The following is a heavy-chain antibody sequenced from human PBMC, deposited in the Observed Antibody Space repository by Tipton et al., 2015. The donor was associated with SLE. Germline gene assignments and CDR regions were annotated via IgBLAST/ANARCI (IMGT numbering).Heavy chain of an antibody. Sequence: TLSLTCTVSGGSINSGRYYWSWIRQPAGKGLEWIGRIYTSGSTNYNPSLKSRVTISVDTSKKQFSLKLSSVTAADTAVYYCARDRADGGFLEWGYYYYYMDVWGKGTTVTVSS. V-gene: IGHV4-61*02. CDR3: ARDRADGGFLEWGYYYYYMDV. CDR2: IYTSGST. CDR1: GGSINSGRYY. D-gene: IGHD3-3*01. J-gene: IGHJ6*03.